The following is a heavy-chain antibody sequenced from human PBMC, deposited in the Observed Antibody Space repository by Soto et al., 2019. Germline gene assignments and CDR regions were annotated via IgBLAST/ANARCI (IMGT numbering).Heavy chain of an antibody. CDR3: ARGGLAAAGTVVVVTAHGDGMDV. CDR2: INPSDGTT. D-gene: IGHD6-13*01. V-gene: IGHV1-46*01. J-gene: IGHJ6*02. Sequence: ASVKVSCKASGYTFTSRYMHWVRQAPGQGLEWMGIINPSDGTTTYAQKFQGRVSMTRDKSTSTLYMELSSLSSEDTAVYYCARGGLAAAGTVVVVTAHGDGMDVWGQGTTVTVSS. CDR1: GYTFTSRY.